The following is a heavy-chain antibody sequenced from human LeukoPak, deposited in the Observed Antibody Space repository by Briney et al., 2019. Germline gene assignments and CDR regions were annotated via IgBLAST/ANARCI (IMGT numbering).Heavy chain of an antibody. Sequence: SETLSLTCTVSGGSISSSSYYWGWFRQPPGKGLDWIGSIYYSGNTYYNPSLKSRVTISVDTSKTQFSLKLSSVTAADTAVYYCARETSSGYLFKPASYFDYWGQGTLVTVSS. J-gene: IGHJ4*02. CDR3: ARETSSGYLFKPASYFDY. V-gene: IGHV4-39*01. D-gene: IGHD3-22*01. CDR1: GGSISSSSYY. CDR2: IYYSGNT.